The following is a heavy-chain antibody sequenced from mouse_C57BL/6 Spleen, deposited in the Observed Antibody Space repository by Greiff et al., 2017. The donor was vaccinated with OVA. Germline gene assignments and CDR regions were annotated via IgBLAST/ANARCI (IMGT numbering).Heavy chain of an antibody. J-gene: IGHJ3*01. CDR1: GYTFTDYY. CDR2: INPNNGGT. Sequence: EVQLQQSGPELVKPGASVKISCKASGYTFTDYYMNWVKQSHGKSLEWIGDINPNNGGTSYNQTFKGTAPLTVDKSSSTAYMELRSLTSEDSAVNNCARGLITAVVATNRAWFAYWGEGTLVTVSA. D-gene: IGHD1-1*01. V-gene: IGHV1-26*01. CDR3: ARGLITAVVATNRAWFAY.